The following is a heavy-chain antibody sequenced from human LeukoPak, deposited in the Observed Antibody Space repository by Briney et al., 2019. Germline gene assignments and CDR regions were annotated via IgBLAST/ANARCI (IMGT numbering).Heavy chain of an antibody. J-gene: IGHJ3*02. V-gene: IGHV4-59*12. CDR1: GESISGFY. CDR3: ARGPYSYDSSGAFDI. CDR2: IHHNGNI. D-gene: IGHD3-22*01. Sequence: SETLSLTCTVSGESISGFYWTWIRQPPGKGLEWIAEIHHNGNINYNPSLKSRVTISIHKSNNQFSLKLNSVTAADTAVYYCARGPYSYDSSGAFDIWGQGTMVTVSS.